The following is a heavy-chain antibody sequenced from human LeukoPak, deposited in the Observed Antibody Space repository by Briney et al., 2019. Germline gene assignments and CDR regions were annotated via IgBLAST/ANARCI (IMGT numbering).Heavy chain of an antibody. V-gene: IGHV3-30*04. D-gene: IGHD6-19*01. Sequence: GGSLRLSCAASGFTFSSYAMHWVRQAPGKGLEWVAVISYDGSNKYYADSVKGRFTISRDNSKNTLYLQMNSLRAEDTAVYYCARDGPNRSGWSNYYFDYWGQGTLVTVSS. CDR2: ISYDGSNK. J-gene: IGHJ4*02. CDR3: ARDGPNRSGWSNYYFDY. CDR1: GFTFSSYA.